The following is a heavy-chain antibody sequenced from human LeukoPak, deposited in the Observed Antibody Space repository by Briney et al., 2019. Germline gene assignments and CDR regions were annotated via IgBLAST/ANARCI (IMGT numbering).Heavy chain of an antibody. J-gene: IGHJ3*02. D-gene: IGHD3-9*01. Sequence: GGSLRLSCVASGFTFNSYTMNWVRQAPGKGLEWVSSITYSGSYIYYADSVKGRFTISRDNAKDSLYLQMNSLRVEDTAVYYCAREGRLFDILTGYYKQVGAFDIWGQGTMVTVSS. CDR2: ITYSGSYI. CDR1: GFTFNSYT. V-gene: IGHV3-21*01. CDR3: AREGRLFDILTGYYKQVGAFDI.